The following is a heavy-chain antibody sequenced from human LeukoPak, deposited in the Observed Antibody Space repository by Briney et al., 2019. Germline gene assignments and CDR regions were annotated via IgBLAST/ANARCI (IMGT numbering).Heavy chain of an antibody. CDR1: GFTFSSYS. CDR3: AREGTPHPVNAFDI. V-gene: IGHV3-21*01. J-gene: IGHJ3*02. D-gene: IGHD3-10*01. Sequence: TGGSLRLSCAASGFTFSSYSMTWVRQAPGKGLEWVSSISSSSSYIYYADSVKGRFTISRDNAKNSLYLQMNSLRAEDTAVYYCAREGTPHPVNAFDIWGQGTMVTVSS. CDR2: ISSSSSYI.